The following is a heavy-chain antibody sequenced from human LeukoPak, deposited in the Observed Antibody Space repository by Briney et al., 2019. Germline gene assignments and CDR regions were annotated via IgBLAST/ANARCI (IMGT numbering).Heavy chain of an antibody. CDR1: GGSFSGYY. CDR3: TRELAGTTVED. Sequence: SETLSLTCAVYGGSFSGYYWSWIRQPPGKGLEWIGEINHSGSTNYNPSLKSRVTMSVDTSKNQFSLTLTSVTAADTALYYCTRELAGTTVEDWGQGTLVTVSS. CDR2: INHSGST. J-gene: IGHJ4*02. V-gene: IGHV4-34*01. D-gene: IGHD1-1*01.